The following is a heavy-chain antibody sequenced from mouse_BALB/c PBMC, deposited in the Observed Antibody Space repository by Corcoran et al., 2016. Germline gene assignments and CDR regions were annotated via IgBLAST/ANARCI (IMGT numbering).Heavy chain of an antibody. CDR2: INPYNDGT. CDR1: GYTFTSYV. V-gene: IGHV1S136*01. CDR3: ASMSTYYFDD. J-gene: IGHJ2*01. Sequence: EDQLQQPGPELVKHGASVKMSCKASGYTFTSYVMHWVKQKTGQGLEWIGYINPYNDGTKYNEKFKGKDTLTSDKASSTAYMEHSSLTSEDSAVCYCASMSTYYFDDWGQGTTLTVSS. D-gene: IGHD2-4*01.